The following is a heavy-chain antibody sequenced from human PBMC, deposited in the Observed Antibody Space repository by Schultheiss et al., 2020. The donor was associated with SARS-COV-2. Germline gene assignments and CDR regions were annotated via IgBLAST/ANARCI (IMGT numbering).Heavy chain of an antibody. Sequence: SETLSLTCTVSGYSISSGYYWGWIRQPPGKGLEWIGSIYHSGSTYYNPSLKSRVTISVDTSKNQFSLKLSSVTAADTAVYYCARVLNYGDYSLDLWGRGTLVTVSS. D-gene: IGHD4-17*01. V-gene: IGHV4-38-2*02. J-gene: IGHJ2*01. CDR2: IYHSGST. CDR1: GYSISSGYY. CDR3: ARVLNYGDYSLDL.